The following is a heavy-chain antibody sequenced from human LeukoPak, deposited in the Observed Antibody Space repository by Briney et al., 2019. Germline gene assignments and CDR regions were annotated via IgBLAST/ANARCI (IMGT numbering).Heavy chain of an antibody. CDR2: IINSGGTV. V-gene: IGHV3-48*02. Sequence: EPGGSLRLSCAAPGFTFSIHGMNWVRQAPGKGLEWVSYIINSGGTVYYTDSVQGRFTISRDNARNSLFLQMNSLRDEDTAVYYCARVGRGVYGMDVWGQGTTVTVSS. CDR1: GFTFSIHG. J-gene: IGHJ6*02. D-gene: IGHD3-10*01. CDR3: ARVGRGVYGMDV.